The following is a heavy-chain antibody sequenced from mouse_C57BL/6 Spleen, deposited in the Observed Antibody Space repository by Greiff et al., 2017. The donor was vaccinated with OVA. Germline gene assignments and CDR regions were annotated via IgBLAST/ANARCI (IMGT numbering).Heavy chain of an antibody. J-gene: IGHJ2*01. CDR2: IDPSDSET. D-gene: IGHD2-10*02. CDR3: ARRGPRGDFDY. CDR1: GYTFTSYW. V-gene: IGHV1-52*01. Sequence: QVQLKQPGAELVRPGSSVKLSCKASGYTFTSYWMHWVKQRPIQGLEWIGNIDPSDSETHYNQKFKDKATLTVDKSSSTAYMQLSSLTSEDSAVYYCARRGPRGDFDYWGQGTTLTVSS.